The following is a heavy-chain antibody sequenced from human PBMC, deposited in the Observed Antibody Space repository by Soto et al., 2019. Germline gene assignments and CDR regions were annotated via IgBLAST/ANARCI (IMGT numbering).Heavy chain of an antibody. CDR3: ARHLRRMNTCGGSSTSCYYYYYMDV. CDR2: IYPGDSDT. J-gene: IGHJ6*03. Sequence: ESLKISCKGSGYSFTSYCIGWVRQMPGKGLEWMGIIYPGDSDTRYSPSFQGQVTISADKSISTAYLQWSSLTASANAIYYCARHLRRMNTCGGSSTSCYYYYYMDVWGKETTVTVSS. CDR1: GYSFTSYC. D-gene: IGHD2-2*01. V-gene: IGHV5-51*01.